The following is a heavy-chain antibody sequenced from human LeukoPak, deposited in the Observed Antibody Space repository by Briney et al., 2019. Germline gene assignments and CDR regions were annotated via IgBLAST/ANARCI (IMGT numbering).Heavy chain of an antibody. Sequence: GESLKISCKASGYTFNNYWIGWVRLVPGRGLEWMGMRYPDGSASTYHPSFEGRVTISADQSVTTAYLEWNSLKASDTALYYCVRQGLQSGTYPAYWGPGTLVTVSS. D-gene: IGHD1-26*01. V-gene: IGHV5-51*01. CDR1: GYTFNNYW. J-gene: IGHJ4*02. CDR3: VRQGLQSGTYPAY. CDR2: RYPDGSAS.